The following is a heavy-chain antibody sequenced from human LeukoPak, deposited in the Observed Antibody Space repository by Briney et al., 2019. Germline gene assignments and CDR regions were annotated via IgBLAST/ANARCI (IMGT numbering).Heavy chain of an antibody. V-gene: IGHV4-59*01. CDR2: IYDRGST. D-gene: IGHD1-14*01. J-gene: IGHJ5*02. CDR3: ARLMNLNWFDP. CDR1: GGSISGYY. Sequence: PSETLPLTCTVSGGSISGYYWSWIRQPPGKGLEWIGYIYDRGSTNYNPSLKSRVTISVDTSKNQFSLKLSSVTAADTAVYYCARLMNLNWFDPWGQGTLVTVSS.